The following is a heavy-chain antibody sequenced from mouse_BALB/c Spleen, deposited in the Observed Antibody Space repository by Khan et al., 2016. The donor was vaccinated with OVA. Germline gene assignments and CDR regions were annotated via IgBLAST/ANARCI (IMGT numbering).Heavy chain of an antibody. CDR3: ARRNYYGDTFAY. J-gene: IGHJ3*01. CDR2: ISPGSGDT. CDR1: GYTFTDYY. V-gene: IGHV1-77*01. D-gene: IGHD1-2*01. Sequence: QVQLKQSGAELARPGASVKLSCKASGYTFTDYYINWVKQRTGQGLEWIGEISPGSGDTYYNEKFKGKATLTADKSSSTVYMQLSSLTAEASAVXFWARRNYYGDTFAYWGQGTLVTVSA.